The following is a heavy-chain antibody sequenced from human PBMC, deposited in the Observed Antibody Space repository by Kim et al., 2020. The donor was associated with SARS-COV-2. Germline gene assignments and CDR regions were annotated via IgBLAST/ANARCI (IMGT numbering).Heavy chain of an antibody. CDR2: ISDSGDSP. CDR1: GFIFSRYA. D-gene: IGHD6-13*01. V-gene: IGHV3-23*01. J-gene: IGHJ4*02. Sequence: GGSLRLSCTASGFIFSRYAMSWVRQAPGKGLEWVASISDSGDSPDFADSVKGRFTISRDNSKNTLYLQMNSLRAEDAAIYYCAKDLSSIRDSSWGFDYWGQGTLVTVSS. CDR3: AKDLSSIRDSSWGFDY.